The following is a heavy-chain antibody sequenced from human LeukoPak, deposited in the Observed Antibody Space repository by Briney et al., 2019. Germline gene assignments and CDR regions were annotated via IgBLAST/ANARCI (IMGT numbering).Heavy chain of an antibody. Sequence: GGSLRLSCAASGFTFSSYSMNWVRQAPGKGLEWVSSISSSSSYIYHADSVKGRFTISRDNAKNSLYLQMNSLRAEDTALYYCAKDTKGSIVVVTFDYWGQGTLVTVSS. CDR2: ISSSSSYI. V-gene: IGHV3-21*04. CDR1: GFTFSSYS. J-gene: IGHJ4*02. CDR3: AKDTKGSIVVVTFDY. D-gene: IGHD3-22*01.